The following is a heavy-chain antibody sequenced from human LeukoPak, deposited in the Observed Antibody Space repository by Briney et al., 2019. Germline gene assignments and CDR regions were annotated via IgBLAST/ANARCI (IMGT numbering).Heavy chain of an antibody. CDR3: ARDPSHLILFDY. Sequence: PSQTLSLTCTVSGGSISSGSYYWSWIRQPAGKGLEWIGHISSSGSTYYNPSLKSRVTISVDTSKNQLSLKLSSVTAADTAVYYCARDPSHLILFDYWGQGTLVTVSS. J-gene: IGHJ4*02. CDR2: ISSSGST. D-gene: IGHD2-21*01. CDR1: GGSISSGSYY. V-gene: IGHV4-61*09.